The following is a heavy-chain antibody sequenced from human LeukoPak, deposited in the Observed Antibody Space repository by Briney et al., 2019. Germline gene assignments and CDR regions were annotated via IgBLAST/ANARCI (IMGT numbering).Heavy chain of an antibody. CDR3: AGGGYTYGLY. V-gene: IGHV3-23*01. CDR1: GFTFSNYA. D-gene: IGHD5-18*01. J-gene: IGHJ4*02. Sequence: GGSLRLSCAASGFTFSNYAMSWVRQAPGKGLEWVSTISDSGGSTYYADSVKGRFTISRDNTKNTLHLQMNSLRAEDTAVYYCAGGGYTYGLYWGQGDLVTVSS. CDR2: ISDSGGST.